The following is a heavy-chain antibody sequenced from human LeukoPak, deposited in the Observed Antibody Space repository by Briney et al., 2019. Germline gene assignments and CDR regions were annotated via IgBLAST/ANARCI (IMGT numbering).Heavy chain of an antibody. D-gene: IGHD3-10*01. Sequence: PGGSLRLSCAASGFTFSSYAMSWVRQAPGKGLEWVSVISGGGGSTYYADSVKGRFTISSDSSKSTLYLQMNSLRAEDTAVYHCAKSGSGNYYDRFDYWGQGTLITVSS. CDR1: GFTFSSYA. V-gene: IGHV3-23*01. CDR2: ISGGGGST. J-gene: IGHJ4*02. CDR3: AKSGSGNYYDRFDY.